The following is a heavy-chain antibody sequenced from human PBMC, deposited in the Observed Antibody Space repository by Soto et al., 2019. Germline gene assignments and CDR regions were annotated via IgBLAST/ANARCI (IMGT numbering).Heavy chain of an antibody. CDR3: ASEGDDGFTGLTDAFDI. CDR1: GYSFITYG. D-gene: IGHD1-1*01. Sequence: ASVKVSCKASGYSFITYGISWARQAPGQGLEWMGWISSYSLKTNYAQKVQGRVTMTRDTSMSTAYMELRRLRSDDTGVYYCASEGDDGFTGLTDAFDIWGQGTMVTVSS. V-gene: IGHV1-18*01. CDR2: ISSYSLKT. J-gene: IGHJ3*02.